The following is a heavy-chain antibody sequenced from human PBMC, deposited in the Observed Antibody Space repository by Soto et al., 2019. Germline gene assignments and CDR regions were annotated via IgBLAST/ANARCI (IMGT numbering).Heavy chain of an antibody. J-gene: IGHJ6*02. CDR3: AKEVVPAAIGPYGMDV. CDR1: GFTFSSYG. CDR2: ISYDGSNK. D-gene: IGHD2-2*02. V-gene: IGHV3-30*18. Sequence: GRSLRLSCAPSGFTFSSYGMHWVRQAPGKGLGWVAVISYDGSNKYYADSVKCRFTISRGNSKNALYLQMNSLRAEDTAVYYCAKEVVPAAIGPYGMDVWGQGTTVTVSS.